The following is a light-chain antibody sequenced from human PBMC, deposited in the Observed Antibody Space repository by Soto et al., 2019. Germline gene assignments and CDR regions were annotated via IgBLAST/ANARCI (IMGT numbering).Light chain of an antibody. CDR2: WAS. Sequence: DIVMTQSPDSLAVSLGERATINCKSGQSVLYSSNNKNYLAWYQYKPGQPPKLLIYWASTRESGVPDRFSGSGSGTDFTLTISSLQAEDVAVYYCQQYYSTPQAFGQGTKVEIK. CDR1: QSVLYSSNNKNY. J-gene: IGKJ1*01. V-gene: IGKV4-1*01. CDR3: QQYYSTPQA.